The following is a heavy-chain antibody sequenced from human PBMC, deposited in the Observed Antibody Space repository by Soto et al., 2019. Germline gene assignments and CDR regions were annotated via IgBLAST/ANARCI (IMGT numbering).Heavy chain of an antibody. J-gene: IGHJ6*02. CDR3: ARENWNIYYGMDV. Sequence: SETLSLTCTVSGGSVSSYYWSWIRQPPGQGLEWIGYIYYSGGTNYNPSLKSRVTISVDTSKNQFSLKLTSVTAADTAVYYCARENWNIYYGMDVWGQGTTVTVSS. D-gene: IGHD1-1*01. CDR1: GGSVSSYY. V-gene: IGHV4-59*02. CDR2: IYYSGGT.